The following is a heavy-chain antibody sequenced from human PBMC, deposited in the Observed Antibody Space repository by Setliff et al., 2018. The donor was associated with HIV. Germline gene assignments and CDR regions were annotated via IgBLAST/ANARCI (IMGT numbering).Heavy chain of an antibody. Sequence: PGGSLRLSCAASGFTVSSNYMSWVRQAPGKGLEWVSLIYSGGDTYYADSMKGRFTISRDNSKNMLYLQMNNLRADDTAVYYCAREPCSGGSCYSGYFDYWGQGTLVTVSS. J-gene: IGHJ4*02. CDR1: GFTVSSNY. CDR3: AREPCSGGSCYSGYFDY. V-gene: IGHV3-66*02. CDR2: IYSGGDT. D-gene: IGHD2-15*01.